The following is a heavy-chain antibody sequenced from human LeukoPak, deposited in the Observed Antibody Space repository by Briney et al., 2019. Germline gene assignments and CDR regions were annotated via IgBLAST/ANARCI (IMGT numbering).Heavy chain of an antibody. Sequence: PSETLSLTCTVSGGSISSYYWSWIRQPPGKGLEWIGYIYYSGSTNYNPSLKSRVTISVDTSKNQFSLKLSSVTAADTAVYYCASSYDSSGYFDYYYMDVWGKGTTVTVSS. J-gene: IGHJ6*03. D-gene: IGHD3-22*01. CDR3: ASSYDSSGYFDYYYMDV. CDR2: IYYSGST. V-gene: IGHV4-59*01. CDR1: GGSISSYY.